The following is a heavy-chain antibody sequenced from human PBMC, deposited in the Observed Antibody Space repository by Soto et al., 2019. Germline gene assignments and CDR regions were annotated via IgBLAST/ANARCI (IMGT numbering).Heavy chain of an antibody. Sequence: SETLSLTCTVSGGSISIGGYYWSCIRQHPGKGLEWIGYIYYSGSTYYNPSLKSRVTISVDTSKNQFSLKLSSVTAADTAVYYCARGVVVVAATYYYYYGMDVWGQGTTVTVSS. CDR3: ARGVVVVAATYYYYYGMDV. J-gene: IGHJ6*02. CDR1: GGSISIGGYY. D-gene: IGHD2-15*01. CDR2: IYYSGST. V-gene: IGHV4-31*03.